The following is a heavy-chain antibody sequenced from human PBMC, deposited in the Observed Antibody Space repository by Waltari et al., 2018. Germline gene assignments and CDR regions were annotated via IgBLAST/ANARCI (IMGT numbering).Heavy chain of an antibody. CDR1: GFTFSSYA. CDR2: ISYDGSNK. CDR3: ARDGTDGDPLDY. J-gene: IGHJ4*02. D-gene: IGHD4-17*01. Sequence: QVQLVESGGGVVQPGRSLRLSCAASGFTFSSYAINCVRQAPGKGLEWVAVISYDGSNKYYADSVKGRFSNSRDNSKNTLYLHMNSLRAEDTAVYYCARDGTDGDPLDYWGQGTLVTVSS. V-gene: IGHV3-30-3*01.